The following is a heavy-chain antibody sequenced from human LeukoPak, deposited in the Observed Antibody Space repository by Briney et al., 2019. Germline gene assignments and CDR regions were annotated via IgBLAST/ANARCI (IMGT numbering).Heavy chain of an antibody. CDR1: GGTFSSYA. CDR2: IIPIFGTA. D-gene: IGHD2-2*01. V-gene: IGHV1-69*13. Sequence: SVKVSCKASGGTFSSYAISWVRQAPGQGLEWMGGIIPIFGTANYAQKFQGRVTITADESTSTAYMELSSLRSEDTAVYYRARDLKSTGNCSSTSCPNWGQGTLVTVSS. CDR3: ARDLKSTGNCSSTSCPN. J-gene: IGHJ4*02.